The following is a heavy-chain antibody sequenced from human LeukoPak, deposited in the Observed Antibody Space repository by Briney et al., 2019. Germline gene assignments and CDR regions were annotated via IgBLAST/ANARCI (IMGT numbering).Heavy chain of an antibody. D-gene: IGHD3-10*01. CDR2: IYYSGST. V-gene: IGHV4-59*08. J-gene: IGHJ4*02. CDR3: ARHGPFTMVRVVINDYFDY. Sequence: PSETLSLTCTVSGGSISSYYWSWIRQPPGKGLEWIGYIYYSGSTNYNPSLKSRVTISVDTSKNQFSLKLSSVTAADTAVYYCARHGPFTMVRVVINDYFDYWGQGTLVTVSS. CDR1: GGSISSYY.